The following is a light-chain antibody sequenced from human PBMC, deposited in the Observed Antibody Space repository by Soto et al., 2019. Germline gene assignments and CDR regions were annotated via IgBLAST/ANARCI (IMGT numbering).Light chain of an antibody. V-gene: IGKV3-11*01. CDR1: QILDNY. CDR2: DAP. Sequence: EIVLTQSPATLSSSPGEIATLSCRASQILDNYLAWYQHNPGQPPRLLIYDAPTRATDIPDRFSGSGSGTDFTLTICDLEPEDFGVYYCQQRGRRPYVGGGTKVEI. CDR3: QQRGRRPY. J-gene: IGKJ4*01.